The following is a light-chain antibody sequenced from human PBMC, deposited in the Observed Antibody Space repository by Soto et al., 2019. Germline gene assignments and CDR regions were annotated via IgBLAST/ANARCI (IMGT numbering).Light chain of an antibody. Sequence: DIVLTQSPVTLSLSPGDRATLSCSASETVSSYLLWYQQKPGQDPRLLIYAASERATGIQARFSGSGSETDFTLTISSLEPEDFGVYYCLHRMNWPLTFGQGTRLEIK. CDR2: AAS. CDR3: LHRMNWPLT. CDR1: ETVSSY. J-gene: IGKJ5*01. V-gene: IGKV3-11*01.